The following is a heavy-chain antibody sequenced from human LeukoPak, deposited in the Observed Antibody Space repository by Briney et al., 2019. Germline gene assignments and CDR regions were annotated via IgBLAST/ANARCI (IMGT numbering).Heavy chain of an antibody. D-gene: IGHD2-21*02. J-gene: IGHJ2*01. Sequence: TGGSLRLSCAASGFTFSTYWMHWVRQAPGEELVWVSRIKSDGSATTYADSVKGRFTISRDNAKSTLYLQMNSLRGEDTAVYYCARAPYCGADCYSRYFDLWGRGTLVTVSS. CDR3: ARAPYCGADCYSRYFDL. V-gene: IGHV3-74*01. CDR2: IKSDGSAT. CDR1: GFTFSTYW.